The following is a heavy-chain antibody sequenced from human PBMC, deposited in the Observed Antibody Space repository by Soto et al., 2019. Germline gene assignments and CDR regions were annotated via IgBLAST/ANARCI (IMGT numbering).Heavy chain of an antibody. CDR3: AKTLRDIVISNSGNDAFDG. J-gene: IGHJ3*01. Sequence: GESLKISCKASGYRFSSYWISWVRQMPGKGLEWMGRIDPSDSHTNYSPSFQGHVTISADKSSSTAYLQWSSLKASDTAIYYCAKTLRDIVISNSGNDAFDGWGQGKMVTVSS. D-gene: IGHD3-10*01. V-gene: IGHV5-10-1*01. CDR2: IDPSDSHT. CDR1: GYRFSSYW.